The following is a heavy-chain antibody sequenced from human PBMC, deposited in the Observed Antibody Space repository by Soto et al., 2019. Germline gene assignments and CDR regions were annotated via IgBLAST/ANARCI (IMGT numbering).Heavy chain of an antibody. CDR3: ARHWSRTIFGVVENPYYYYYYMDV. CDR2: IYYSGST. D-gene: IGHD3-3*01. V-gene: IGHV4-39*01. CDR1: GGSISSSSYY. Sequence: SETLSLTCTVSGGSISSSSYYWGWIRQPPGKGLEWIGSIYYSGSTYYNPSLKSRVTISVDTSKNQFSLKLSSVTAADTAVYYCARHWSRTIFGVVENPYYYYYYMDVWGKGTTVTVSS. J-gene: IGHJ6*03.